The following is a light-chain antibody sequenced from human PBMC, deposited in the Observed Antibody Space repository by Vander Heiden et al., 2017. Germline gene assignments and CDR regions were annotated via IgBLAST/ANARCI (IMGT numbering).Light chain of an antibody. V-gene: IGKV1-6*01. Sequence: AIQTTQSPSSLSAPVGDRVTITCRASQGIRNDLGWYQQKPGKAPKLLIYAASSLQSGVPSRFSGSGSGTDFTLTISSLQPEDFATYYCLQDYNYPWTFGQGTKVEIK. J-gene: IGKJ1*01. CDR2: AAS. CDR3: LQDYNYPWT. CDR1: QGIRND.